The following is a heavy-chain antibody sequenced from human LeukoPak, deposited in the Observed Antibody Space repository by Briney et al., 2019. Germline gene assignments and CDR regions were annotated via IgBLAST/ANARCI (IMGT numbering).Heavy chain of an antibody. J-gene: IGHJ3*02. D-gene: IGHD3-10*01. V-gene: IGHV4-59*08. CDR3: ARAYLQTELWFGENLWAFDI. Sequence: TSETLSLTCTVSGGSISSYYWSWVRQPPGKGLEWIGYIYYTGSTYYTPSLKSRLTISVDTSKNQFSLKLSSVTAADTAVYYCARAYLQTELWFGENLWAFDIWGQGTMVTVSS. CDR2: IYYTGST. CDR1: GGSISSYY.